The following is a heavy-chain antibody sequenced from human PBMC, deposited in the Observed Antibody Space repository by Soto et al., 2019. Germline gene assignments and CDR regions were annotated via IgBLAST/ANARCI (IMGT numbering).Heavy chain of an antibody. V-gene: IGHV4-31*03. J-gene: IGHJ5*02. CDR1: GGSISSGGYY. D-gene: IGHD2-15*01. CDR3: ARGVNDIVVVVAATPGPWFDP. CDR2: IYYSGST. Sequence: PSETLSLTCTVSGGSISSGGYYWSWIRQHPGKGLEWIGYIYYSGSTYYNPSLKSRVTISVDTSKNQFSLKLSSVTAADTAVYYCARGVNDIVVVVAATPGPWFDPWGQGTLVTVSS.